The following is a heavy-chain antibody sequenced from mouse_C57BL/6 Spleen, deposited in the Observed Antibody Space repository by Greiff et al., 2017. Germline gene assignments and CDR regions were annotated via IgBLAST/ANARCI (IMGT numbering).Heavy chain of an antibody. CDR1: GYAFSSYW. J-gene: IGHJ4*01. CDR3: ARGGPPYAMDY. D-gene: IGHD3-3*01. V-gene: IGHV1-80*01. CDR2: IYPGDGDT. Sequence: VQRVESGAELVKPGASVKISCKASGYAFSSYWMNWVKQRPGKGLEWIGQIYPGDGDTNYNGKFKGKATLTADKSSSTAYMQLSSLTSEDSAVYFCARGGPPYAMDYWGQGTSVTVSS.